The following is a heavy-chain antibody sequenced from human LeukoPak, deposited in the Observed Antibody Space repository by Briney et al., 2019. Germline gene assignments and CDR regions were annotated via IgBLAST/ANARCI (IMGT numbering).Heavy chain of an antibody. J-gene: IGHJ5*02. CDR1: GGTFSSYA. V-gene: IGHV1-69*13. D-gene: IGHD1-7*01. CDR3: ARELELQYNWFDP. Sequence: ASVKVSCKASGGTFSSYAISWVRQAPGQGLEWMGGIIPIFGTANYAQKFQGRVTITADESTSTAYMELSSLRSEDTAAYYCARELELQYNWFDPWGQGTLVTVSS. CDR2: IIPIFGTA.